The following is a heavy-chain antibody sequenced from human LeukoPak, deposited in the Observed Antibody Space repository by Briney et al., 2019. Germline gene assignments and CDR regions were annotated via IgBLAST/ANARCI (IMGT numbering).Heavy chain of an antibody. CDR1: GFTFSSYS. D-gene: IGHD5-18*01. CDR3: ATYVDTVRYDAFDV. Sequence: GGSLRLSCAASGFTFSSYSMNWVRQAPGEGLEWVSGISGSGDSTYYADSVKGRFTISRDNARNTLFLQMNSLRAEDAAVYYCATYVDTVRYDAFDVWGQGTMVTVSS. V-gene: IGHV3-23*01. J-gene: IGHJ3*01. CDR2: ISGSGDST.